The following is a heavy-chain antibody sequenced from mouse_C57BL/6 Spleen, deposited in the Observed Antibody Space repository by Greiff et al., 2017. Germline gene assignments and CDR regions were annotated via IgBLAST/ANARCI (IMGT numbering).Heavy chain of an antibody. CDR2: INPSNGGT. J-gene: IGHJ1*03. V-gene: IGHV1-53*01. Sequence: QVQLKQPGTELVKPGASVKLSCKASGYTFTSYWMHWVKQRPGQGLEWIGNINPSNGGTNYNEKFKSKATLTVDKSSSTAYMQLSSLTSEDSAVYYCARGEIYYYGSSWYFDVWGTGTTVTVSS. D-gene: IGHD1-1*01. CDR1: GYTFTSYW. CDR3: ARGEIYYYGSSWYFDV.